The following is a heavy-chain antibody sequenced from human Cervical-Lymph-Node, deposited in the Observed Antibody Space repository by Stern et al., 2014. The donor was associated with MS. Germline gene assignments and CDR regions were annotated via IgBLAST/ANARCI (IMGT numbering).Heavy chain of an antibody. Sequence: VQLVESGAEVKEPGASVKVSCTASGYTFTDYNIQWVRQAPGPGLEWMGMISPDGGRTAYAPKFRGRVTRTRDKSTATVYMELNSLRSEDTAVYFCARVAPTVGAAYWGQGTLVTVSS. CDR3: ARVAPTVGAAY. J-gene: IGHJ4*02. D-gene: IGHD1-26*01. V-gene: IGHV1-46*01. CDR1: GYTFTDYN. CDR2: ISPDGGRT.